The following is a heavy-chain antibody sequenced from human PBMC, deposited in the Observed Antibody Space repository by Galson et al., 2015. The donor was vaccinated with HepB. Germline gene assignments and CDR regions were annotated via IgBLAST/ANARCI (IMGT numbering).Heavy chain of an antibody. CDR1: GFTFSDYY. J-gene: IGHJ5*02. CDR3: ARAAGWIDP. D-gene: IGHD3-10*01. V-gene: IGHV3-11*01. CDR2: ISNSGTTK. Sequence: SLRLSCAASGFTFSDYYMAWLRQAPGKGLEWVSHISNSGTTKNYADSVKGRFTISRDNAKNSLYLQMNSLRAEDTAVYYCARAAGWIDPWGQGTQVAVSS.